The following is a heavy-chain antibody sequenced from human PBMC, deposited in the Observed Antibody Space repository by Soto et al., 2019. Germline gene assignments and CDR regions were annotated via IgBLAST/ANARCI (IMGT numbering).Heavy chain of an antibody. D-gene: IGHD1-7*01. CDR2: IYYSGST. V-gene: IGHV4-59*01. CDR3: ALLGELELRWKNYYGLDV. J-gene: IGHJ6*02. Sequence: PSEKLSHTCTVSGGSMSNNYWSWVRQPPGRGLEWIGYIYYSGSTNYNPSLKSRVTIAVDTSKNQFYLKLTSVTAADTAVYYCALLGELELRWKNYYGLDVWGQGTTVT. CDR1: GGSMSNNY.